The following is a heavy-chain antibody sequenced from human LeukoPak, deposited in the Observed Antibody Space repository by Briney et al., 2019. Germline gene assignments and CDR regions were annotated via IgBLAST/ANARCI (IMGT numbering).Heavy chain of an antibody. Sequence: ASAKVSCKASGYTFTSYDINWVRQATGRGLEWMGWMNPNSGNTGYAQKFQGRVTITRNTSISTAYMELSSLRSEDTAVYYCARVKTHTIFGVEGLDYWGQGTLVTVSS. J-gene: IGHJ4*02. CDR2: MNPNSGNT. CDR1: GYTFTSYD. CDR3: ARVKTHTIFGVEGLDY. V-gene: IGHV1-8*03. D-gene: IGHD3-3*01.